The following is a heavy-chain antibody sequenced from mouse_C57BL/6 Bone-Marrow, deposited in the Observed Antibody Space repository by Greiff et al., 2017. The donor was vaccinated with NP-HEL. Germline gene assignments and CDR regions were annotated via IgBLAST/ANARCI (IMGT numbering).Heavy chain of an antibody. V-gene: IGHV1-18*01. CDR2: INPNNGGT. D-gene: IGHD2-3*01. J-gene: IGHJ1*03. CDR1: GYTFTDYN. Sequence: EVQLQQSGPELVKPGASVKISCKASGYTFTDYNMDWVKQSHGKSLEWIGDINPNNGGTIYNQKFKGKATLTVDKSSSTAYMELRSLTSEDTAVYYCARVKDGYYPYWYFDVWGTGTTVTVSS. CDR3: ARVKDGYYPYWYFDV.